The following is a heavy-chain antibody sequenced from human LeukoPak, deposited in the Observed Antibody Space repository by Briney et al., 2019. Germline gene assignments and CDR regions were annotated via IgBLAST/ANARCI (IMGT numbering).Heavy chain of an antibody. Sequence: GGSLRLSCAASGFTFSRYSMNWVRQAPGKGLEWVSYISSSGNTIDYADSVKGRFTISRDNAKNSLYLQMVSLRAEDTAVYYCARLRGYSYGYGDYWGQGTLVTVSS. CDR1: GFTFSRYS. V-gene: IGHV3-48*04. J-gene: IGHJ4*02. CDR2: ISSSGNTI. CDR3: ARLRGYSYGYGDY. D-gene: IGHD5-18*01.